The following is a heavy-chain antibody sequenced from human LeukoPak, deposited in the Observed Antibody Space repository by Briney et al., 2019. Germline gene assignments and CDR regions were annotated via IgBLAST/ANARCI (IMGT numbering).Heavy chain of an antibody. CDR1: GFTFSSYE. J-gene: IGHJ4*02. Sequence: GRSLRLSCAASGFTFSSYEMNWVRQAPGKGLEWVSYITTSGDSLYYADSVKGRFIISRDNARNSLSLQMNSLRAEDTAIYYCARMAVAGQYNDYWGQGTLVTVSS. CDR3: ARMAVAGQYNDY. V-gene: IGHV3-48*03. D-gene: IGHD6-19*01. CDR2: ITTSGDSL.